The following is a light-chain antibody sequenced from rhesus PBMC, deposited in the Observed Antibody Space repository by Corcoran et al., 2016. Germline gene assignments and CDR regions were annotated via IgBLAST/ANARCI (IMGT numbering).Light chain of an antibody. CDR2: EAS. V-gene: IGKV1-25*01. CDR1: QGITND. J-gene: IGKJ3*01. CDR3: QHYYSTPFT. Sequence: DIQMTQSPSSLSASVGDRVTITCRASQGITNDLAWYQQKPGETPKLLIYEASSLQSGIPSRFSGSGSGTDFTLPIRSLQSEDFATYYCQHYYSTPFTFGPGTKLDIK.